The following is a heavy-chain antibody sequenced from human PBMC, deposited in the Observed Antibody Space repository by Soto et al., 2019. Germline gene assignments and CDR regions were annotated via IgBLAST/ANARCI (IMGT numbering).Heavy chain of an antibody. Sequence: GESLKISCKGSGYSFTSYWISWVRQIPGKGLEWMGRIDPSDSYTNYSPYFQGHVTISAVKSISTAYLQWSSLKASDTAMYYCARLYAEGIAVGGTRGRDAVGGYWGQGTRVTVSS. CDR3: ARLYAEGIAVGGTRGRDAVGGY. CDR2: IDPSDSYT. V-gene: IGHV5-10-1*01. J-gene: IGHJ4*02. D-gene: IGHD6-19*01. CDR1: GYSFTSYW.